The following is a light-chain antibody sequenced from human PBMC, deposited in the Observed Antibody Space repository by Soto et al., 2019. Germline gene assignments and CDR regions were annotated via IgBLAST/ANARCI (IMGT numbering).Light chain of an antibody. Sequence: QSALTQPASVSGSPGQSITISCTGTSSDVGGYNYVSWYQQHPSKAPKLMIYEVSNRPSGVSNRFSGSKSGNTASLTISGLQAEDEADYYCSSYTSSSTLGVFGTGTQLTVL. CDR1: SSDVGGYNY. CDR3: SSYTSSSTLGV. CDR2: EVS. V-gene: IGLV2-14*01. J-gene: IGLJ1*01.